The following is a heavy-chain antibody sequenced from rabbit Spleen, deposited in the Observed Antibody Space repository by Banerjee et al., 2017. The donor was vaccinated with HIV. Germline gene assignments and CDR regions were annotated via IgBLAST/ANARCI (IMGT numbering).Heavy chain of an antibody. CDR3: ATRNYENVVYAYDL. CDR1: EFSFSDRDV. V-gene: IGHV1S45*01. CDR2: IYAGSSGDT. J-gene: IGHJ3*01. Sequence: QEQLEESGGGLVKPEGSLTVTCKASEFSFSDRDVMCWVRQAPGKGLEWIACIYAGSSGDTYYASWAKGRFTISKTSSTTVTLQMTSLTAADTATYFCATRNYENVVYAYDLWGQGTLVTVS. D-gene: IGHD6-1*01.